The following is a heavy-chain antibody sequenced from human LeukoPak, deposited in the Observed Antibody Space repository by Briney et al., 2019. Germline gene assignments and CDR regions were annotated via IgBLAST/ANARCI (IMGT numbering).Heavy chain of an antibody. D-gene: IGHD4-17*01. CDR3: ARVGPMGDYVGPFDY. CDR1: GGSISSYY. Sequence: SETLSLTCTVSGGSISSYYWSWIRQPAGKGLEWIGRIYTSGSTNYNPSLKSRVTMSVDTSKNQFSLKLSSVTAADTAVYYCARVGPMGDYVGPFDYWGQGTLVTVSS. J-gene: IGHJ4*02. V-gene: IGHV4-4*07. CDR2: IYTSGST.